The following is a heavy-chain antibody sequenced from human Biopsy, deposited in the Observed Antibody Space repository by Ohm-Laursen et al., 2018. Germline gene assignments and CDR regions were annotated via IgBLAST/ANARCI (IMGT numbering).Heavy chain of an antibody. D-gene: IGHD3-9*01. V-gene: IGHV4-31*03. CDR3: VREPKTGTAEAWYFDL. Sequence: TLSLTCSVSGVSISVDSYYWAWIRQLPGKGLDWIGYIYHSGTTYYNPSLTSRLAISFDTSNNRISLQLRSVSVADTAVYYCVREPKTGTAEAWYFDLWGRGSPVTVPS. CDR1: GVSISVDSYY. J-gene: IGHJ2*01. CDR2: IYHSGTT.